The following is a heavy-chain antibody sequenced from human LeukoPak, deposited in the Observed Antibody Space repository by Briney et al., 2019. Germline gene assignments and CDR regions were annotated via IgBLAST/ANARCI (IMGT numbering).Heavy chain of an antibody. J-gene: IGHJ4*02. CDR3: ARERLRLTMGY. D-gene: IGHD5-12*01. V-gene: IGHV1-3*01. CDR2: INAGNGNT. Sequence: ASVKVSCKASGYTFTSHAMHWVRQAPGQRLEWMGWINAGNGNTKYSQKFQGRVTITRDTSASTAYMELSSLRSEDTAVYYCARERLRLTMGYWGQGTLVTVSS. CDR1: GYTFTSHA.